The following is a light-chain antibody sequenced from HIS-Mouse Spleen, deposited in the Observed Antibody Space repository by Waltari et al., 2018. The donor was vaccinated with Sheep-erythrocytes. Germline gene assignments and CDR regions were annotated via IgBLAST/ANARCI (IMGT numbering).Light chain of an antibody. Sequence: QSALTQPRSVSWSPGQSVTISCTGTSSDVGGYNYVSWYPQHPGKAPKLMIYDVSKRPSGVPDRFSGSKSGNTATLTISGLQAEDEADYYCCSYAGSYTWVFGGGTKLTVL. CDR3: CSYAGSYTWV. J-gene: IGLJ3*02. CDR1: SSDVGGYNY. V-gene: IGLV2-11*01. CDR2: DVS.